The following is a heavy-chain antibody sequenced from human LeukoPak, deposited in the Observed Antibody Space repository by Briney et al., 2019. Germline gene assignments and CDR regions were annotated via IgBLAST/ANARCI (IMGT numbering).Heavy chain of an antibody. J-gene: IGHJ4*02. CDR1: GFTFSSFE. CDR3: AGGYKSGPGSY. V-gene: IGHV3-48*03. D-gene: IGHD3-10*01. CDR2: ISSIGSTI. Sequence: GGSLRLSCAASGFTFSSFEMNWVRQAPGKGLEWVSYISSIGSTIYYADSVKGRFTISRDNAKNSLYLQMNSPRAEDRAVYYCAGGYKSGPGSYWGRGTLVTVSS.